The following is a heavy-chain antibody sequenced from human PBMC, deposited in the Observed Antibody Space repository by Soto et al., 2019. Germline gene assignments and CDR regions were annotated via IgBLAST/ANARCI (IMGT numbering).Heavy chain of an antibody. D-gene: IGHD6-19*01. CDR2: IYYSGST. V-gene: IGHV4-59*01. CDR3: ASRSGWDNNWFDP. J-gene: IGHJ5*02. CDR1: GGSISIYY. Sequence: PSETLSLTCTVSGGSISIYYWSWIRQPPGKGLEWIGYIYYSGSTNYNPSLKSRVTISVDTSKNQFSLKLSSVTAADTVVYYCASRSGWDNNWFDPWGQGTLVTVSS.